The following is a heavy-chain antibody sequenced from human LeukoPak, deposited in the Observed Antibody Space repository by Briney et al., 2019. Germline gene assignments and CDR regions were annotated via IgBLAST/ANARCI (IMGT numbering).Heavy chain of an antibody. CDR3: ARGSVLLLWFGELPNDY. Sequence: ASVKVSCKASGYTFTCYYMHWVRQAPGQGLEWMGWINPNSGGTNYAQKFQGRVTMTRDTSISTAYMELSRLRSDDTAVYYCARGSVLLLWFGELPNDYWGQGTLVTVSS. V-gene: IGHV1-2*02. D-gene: IGHD3-10*01. J-gene: IGHJ4*02. CDR1: GYTFTCYY. CDR2: INPNSGGT.